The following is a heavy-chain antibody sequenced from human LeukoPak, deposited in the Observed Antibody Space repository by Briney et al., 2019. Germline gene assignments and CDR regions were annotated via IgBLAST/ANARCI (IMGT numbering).Heavy chain of an antibody. J-gene: IGHJ6*03. V-gene: IGHV4-30-2*01. D-gene: IGHD2-15*01. Sequence: PLETLSLTCTVSGGSISSGGYYWSWIRQPPGKGLEWIGYIYHSGSTYYNPSLKSRVTISVDRSKNQFSLKLSSVTAADTAVYYCARVGAPGSRVYMDVWGKGTTVTVSS. CDR2: IYHSGST. CDR3: ARVGAPGSRVYMDV. CDR1: GGSISSGGYY.